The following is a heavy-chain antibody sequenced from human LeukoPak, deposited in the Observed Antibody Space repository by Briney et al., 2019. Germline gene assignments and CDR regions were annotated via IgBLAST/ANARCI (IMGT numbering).Heavy chain of an antibody. D-gene: IGHD2-2*02. CDR2: ISSSSSYI. CDR1: GFTFSSYS. Sequence: GGSLRLSCAASGFTFSSYSMNWVRQAPGKGLEWVSSISSSSSYIYYADSVKGRFTISRDNSKNTLYLQMNSLRAEDTAVYYCAKDLYCSSTSCYTTGYFQHWGQGTLVTVSS. V-gene: IGHV3-21*04. J-gene: IGHJ1*01. CDR3: AKDLYCSSTSCYTTGYFQH.